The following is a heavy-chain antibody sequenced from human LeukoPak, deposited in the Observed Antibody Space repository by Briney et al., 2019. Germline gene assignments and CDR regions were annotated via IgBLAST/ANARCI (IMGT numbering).Heavy chain of an antibody. D-gene: IGHD3-22*01. V-gene: IGHV4-4*09. Sequence: SETLSLTCTVSGGSISSYYWSWIRQPPGKELEWIGYIYTSGSTNYNLSLNSRVTISVDTSKNQFALKLSSVTAADTAVYYCARQGGYYDSSGYYGLLFDYWGQGTLFTVSS. CDR3: ARQGGYYDSSGYYGLLFDY. CDR1: GGSISSYY. J-gene: IGHJ4*02. CDR2: IYTSGST.